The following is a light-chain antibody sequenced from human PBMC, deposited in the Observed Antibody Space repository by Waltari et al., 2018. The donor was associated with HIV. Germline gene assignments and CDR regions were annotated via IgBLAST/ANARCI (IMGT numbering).Light chain of an antibody. V-gene: IGLV2-23*01. J-gene: IGLJ2*01. CDR1: SSAVGTYSL. Sequence: QSALTQPASVSGSPGQSITISCIGTSSAVGTYSLVSWYQHHPGKAPKLMIYEGNKRPSGVSNRFSGSKSGNTASLTISGLQAEDEADYYCSSYTSFSTVLFGGGTKLTVL. CDR3: SSYTSFSTVL. CDR2: EGN.